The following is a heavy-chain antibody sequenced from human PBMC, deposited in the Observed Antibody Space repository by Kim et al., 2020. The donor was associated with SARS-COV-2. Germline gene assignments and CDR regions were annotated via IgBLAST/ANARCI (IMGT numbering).Heavy chain of an antibody. CDR3: EASDY. J-gene: IGHJ4*02. Sequence: SDSDDRTHYADAVKGRFTISRDNSKSTLFRQMNSLGAEDTAVYYCEASDYWGQGSLVTVSS. CDR2: SDSDDRT. V-gene: IGHV3-23*01.